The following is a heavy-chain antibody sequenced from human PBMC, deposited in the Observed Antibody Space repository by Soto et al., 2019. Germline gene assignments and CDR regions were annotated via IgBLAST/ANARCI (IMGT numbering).Heavy chain of an antibody. CDR1: GYSFTSYY. D-gene: IGHD2-21*02. CDR3: ARTRRHIVVVTATYYFDY. CDR2: INPSGGST. J-gene: IGHJ4*02. V-gene: IGHV1-46*01. Sequence: ASVKVSCKASGYSFTSYYMHWVRQAPGQGLEWMGIINPSGGSTSYAQKFQGRVTMTRDTSTSTVYMELSSLRSEDTAVYYCARTRRHIVVVTATYYFDYWGQGTLVTVPQ.